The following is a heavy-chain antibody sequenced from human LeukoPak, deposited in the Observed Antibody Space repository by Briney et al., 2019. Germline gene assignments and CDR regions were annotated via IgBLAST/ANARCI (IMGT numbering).Heavy chain of an antibody. J-gene: IGHJ4*02. D-gene: IGHD6-19*01. CDR2: IKTDGSST. Sequence: GRSLRLSCAASGFTFSNYWMHWVSQARGKGRVWVSRIKTDGSSTSYADSVKGRFTISRDNAKNTLYLQMNTMSAEDTAVYFCARGGTSGCLDYWGQGTLVTVSS. CDR3: ARGGTSGCLDY. V-gene: IGHV3-74*01. CDR1: GFTFSNYW.